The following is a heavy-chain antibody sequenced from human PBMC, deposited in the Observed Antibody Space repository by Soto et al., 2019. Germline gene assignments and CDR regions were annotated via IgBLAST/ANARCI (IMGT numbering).Heavy chain of an antibody. CDR1: GLTFSSYS. CDR2: ISSSSSYI. J-gene: IGHJ6*02. CDR3: ARVTEDYYYYGMDV. Sequence: EVQLVESGGGLVKPGGSLRLSCAASGLTFSSYSMNWVRQAPGKGLEWVSSISSSSSYIYYADSVKGRFTISRDNAKNSLYLQMNSLRAEDTAVYYCARVTEDYYYYGMDVWGQGTTVTVSS. V-gene: IGHV3-21*01.